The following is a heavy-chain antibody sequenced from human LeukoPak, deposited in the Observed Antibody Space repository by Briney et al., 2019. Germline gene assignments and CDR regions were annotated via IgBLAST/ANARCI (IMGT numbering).Heavy chain of an antibody. CDR3: ARIVTTPDY. CDR1: GGSFSGYY. Sequence: SETLSLTCAVYGGSFSGYYWSWIRQPPGKGLEWIGEINHSGSTNYNPSLKSRVTISVDTPKNQFSLKLSSVTAADTAVYYCARIVTTPDYWGQGTLVTVSS. D-gene: IGHD5-12*01. CDR2: INHSGST. V-gene: IGHV4-34*01. J-gene: IGHJ4*02.